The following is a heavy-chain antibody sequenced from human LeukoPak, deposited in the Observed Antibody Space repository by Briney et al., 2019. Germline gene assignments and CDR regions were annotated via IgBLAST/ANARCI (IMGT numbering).Heavy chain of an antibody. D-gene: IGHD3-22*01. CDR3: ARDSGSVRYYYDSSGYYDAFDI. CDR1: GGTFSSYA. Sequence: SVKVSCKASGGTFSSYAISWVRQAPGQGLEWMGGIIPIFGTANYAQKFQGRVTITTDESTGTAYMELSSLRSEDTAVYYCARDSGSVRYYYDSSGYYDAFDIWGQGTMVTVSS. V-gene: IGHV1-69*05. J-gene: IGHJ3*02. CDR2: IIPIFGTA.